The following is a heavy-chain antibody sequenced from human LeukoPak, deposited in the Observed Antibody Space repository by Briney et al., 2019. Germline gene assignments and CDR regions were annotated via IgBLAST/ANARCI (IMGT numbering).Heavy chain of an antibody. D-gene: IGHD2-15*01. J-gene: IGHJ5*02. CDR3: ARDQDIVVVVAALRQREMGGFDP. Sequence: ASVKVSCKASGYTFTNYDINWVRQATGQGPEWMGWMNPKSSNTGYAQKFQGRVTMTRNTSTGTAYMELSSLRSDDTAVYYCARDQDIVVVVAALRQREMGGFDPWGQGTLVTVSS. V-gene: IGHV1-8*01. CDR2: MNPKSSNT. CDR1: GYTFTNYD.